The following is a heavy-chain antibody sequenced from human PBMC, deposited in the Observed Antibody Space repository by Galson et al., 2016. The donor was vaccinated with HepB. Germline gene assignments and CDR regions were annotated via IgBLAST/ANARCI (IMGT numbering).Heavy chain of an antibody. CDR1: GFSFSSYA. V-gene: IGHV3-23*01. CDR2: ISGSGGSA. CDR3: AKTDDYGDYSMDY. Sequence: SLRLSCAASGFSFSSYAMTWVRQAPGKGLEWVSAISGSGGSADYADSVQGRFTISRDNSKNTLYLQMNSLRADDTAVYYCAKTDDYGDYSMDYWGQGTLVTVSS. J-gene: IGHJ4*02. D-gene: IGHD4-17*01.